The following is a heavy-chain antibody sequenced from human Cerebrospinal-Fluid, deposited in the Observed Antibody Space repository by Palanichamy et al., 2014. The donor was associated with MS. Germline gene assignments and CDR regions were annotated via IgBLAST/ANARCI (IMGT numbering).Heavy chain of an antibody. Sequence: QVQLVQSGAEVKKPGASVKVSCKASGYTLTGYYMHWVRQAPGQGLEWMGWINPNSGGTNYAQEFQGWVTMTRDTSISTAYMELSRLRSDDTAVYYCARGKGAGGPYFDYWGQGTLVTVSS. CDR2: INPNSGGT. CDR3: ARGKGAGGPYFDY. CDR1: GYTLTGYY. V-gene: IGHV1-2*04. D-gene: IGHD2-8*02. J-gene: IGHJ4*02.